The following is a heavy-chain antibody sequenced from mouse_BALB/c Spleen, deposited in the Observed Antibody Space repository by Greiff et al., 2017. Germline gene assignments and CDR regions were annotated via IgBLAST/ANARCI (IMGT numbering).Heavy chain of an antibody. V-gene: IGHV1-9*01. J-gene: IGHJ3*01. CDR3: ARGGYDDDGAY. CDR1: GYTFSSYW. CDR2: ILPGSGST. Sequence: QVQLQQSGAELLKPGASVKISCKATGYTFSSYWIQWVKQRPGHGLEWIGEILPGSGSTNYNEKFKGKATFTADTSSNTAYMQLSSLTSEDSAVYYCARGGYDDDGAYWGQGTVVTVSA. D-gene: IGHD2-4*01.